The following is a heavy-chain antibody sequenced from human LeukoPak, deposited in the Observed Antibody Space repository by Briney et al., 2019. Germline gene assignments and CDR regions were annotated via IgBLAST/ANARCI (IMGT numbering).Heavy chain of an antibody. Sequence: GGTLRLSCAASGFTFSSYGMSWVRQAPGKGLEWVSAISGSGGSTYYADSVKGRFTISSDNSKNTLYLQMNSLRAEDTAVYYCAKDATVWFGELYWFDPWGQGTLVTVSS. J-gene: IGHJ5*02. CDR3: AKDATVWFGELYWFDP. D-gene: IGHD3-10*01. CDR1: GFTFSSYG. CDR2: ISGSGGST. V-gene: IGHV3-23*01.